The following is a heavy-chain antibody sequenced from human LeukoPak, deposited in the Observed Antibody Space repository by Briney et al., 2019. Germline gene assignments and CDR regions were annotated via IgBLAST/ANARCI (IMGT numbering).Heavy chain of an antibody. Sequence: GGSLRLSCAASGITFGNNWMHWVRQGPGKGLVWISRINSDGGGAIYADPVKGRFTVSRDNAKNTLYLQMNSLRAEDTAVYYCARDVPHNWFDTWGQGTLVTVSS. V-gene: IGHV3-74*01. CDR1: GITFGNNW. CDR2: INSDGGGA. CDR3: ARDVPHNWFDT. J-gene: IGHJ5*02.